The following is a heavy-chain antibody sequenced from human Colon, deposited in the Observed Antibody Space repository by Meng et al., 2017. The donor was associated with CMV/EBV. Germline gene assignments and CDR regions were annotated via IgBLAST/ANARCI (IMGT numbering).Heavy chain of an antibody. D-gene: IGHD1-1*01. CDR1: GFTFSDYY. CDR3: ARIERPRERYNAYGMDV. Sequence: WGSLSLSCAASGFTFSDYYMSWIRQAPGKGLEWISYISSSSNTIHYADSMRGRFTISRDNAKNSLYLEVNSLRVEDAAVYYCARIERPRERYNAYGMDVWGQGTTVTVSS. J-gene: IGHJ6*02. CDR2: ISSSSNTI. V-gene: IGHV3-11*01.